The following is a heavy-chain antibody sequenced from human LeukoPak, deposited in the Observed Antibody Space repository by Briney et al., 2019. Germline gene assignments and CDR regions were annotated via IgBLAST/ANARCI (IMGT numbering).Heavy chain of an antibody. CDR3: ARLVATAPVVIDP. CDR1: GGSISSGGYS. V-gene: IGHV4-30-2*01. Sequence: PSQTLSLTCAVSGGSISSGGYSWSWIRQPPGKGLEWIGYIYHSGSTYYNPSLKSRVTISVDRSKNQFSLKLSSVTAADTAVYYCARLVATAPVVIDPWGQGTLVTVSS. D-gene: IGHD5-12*01. J-gene: IGHJ5*02. CDR2: IYHSGST.